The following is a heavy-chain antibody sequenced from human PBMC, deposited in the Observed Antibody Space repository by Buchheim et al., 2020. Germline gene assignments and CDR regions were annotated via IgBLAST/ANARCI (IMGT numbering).Heavy chain of an antibody. CDR3: ARADCNTTACHFGLYYLDV. Sequence: EVQVVESGGGLVQPGGSLRLSCAGSGFTFSKFSLNWVRQAPGKGLEWISYISGTSKTIQYADSVKGRFTISRDNAKNSMSLQMNSLRGDDTAVYYCARADCNTTACHFGLYYLDVWGKGTT. V-gene: IGHV3-48*01. CDR2: ISGTSKTI. CDR1: GFTFSKFS. D-gene: IGHD2/OR15-2a*01. J-gene: IGHJ6*03.